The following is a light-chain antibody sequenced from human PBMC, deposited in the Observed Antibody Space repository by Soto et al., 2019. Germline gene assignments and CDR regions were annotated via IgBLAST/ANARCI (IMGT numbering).Light chain of an antibody. J-gene: IGLJ3*02. CDR1: SGHSNYA. Sequence: QLVLTQSPSASASLGASVKLTCTLSSGHSNYAIAWHQQQPEKGPRYLMNLNSDGSHTKGDGIPDRFSGSGSGAERYLTISSLQSEDEADYYCQTWATGIRVFGGGTQLTVL. V-gene: IGLV4-69*01. CDR2: LNSDGSH. CDR3: QTWATGIRV.